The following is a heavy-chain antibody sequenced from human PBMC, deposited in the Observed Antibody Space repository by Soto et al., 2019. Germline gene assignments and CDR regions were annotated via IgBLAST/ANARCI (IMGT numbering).Heavy chain of an antibody. V-gene: IGHV1-69*04. CDR3: ATSYASGYRAFDF. CDR2: VNPILSMS. Sequence: QVQLVQSGAEVKRPGSSVKVSCKASGGTFNFYSINWVRQAPGLGLEWMGRVNPILSMSNYAQKFQGRVTMTADKSTSTAYMELSGLRSEDTAIYYCATSYASGYRAFDFWGQGALVTVSS. J-gene: IGHJ4*02. D-gene: IGHD3-16*01. CDR1: GGTFNFYS.